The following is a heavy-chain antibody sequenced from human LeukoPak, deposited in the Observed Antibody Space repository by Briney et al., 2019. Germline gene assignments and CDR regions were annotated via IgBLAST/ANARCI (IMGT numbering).Heavy chain of an antibody. V-gene: IGHV3-23*01. CDR1: GFTLSSYA. J-gene: IGHJ4*02. CDR3: VREDTPATANY. D-gene: IGHD2-21*02. CDR2: ISGGGDIT. Sequence: GGSLRLSCAASGFTLSSYAMSWVRQAPGKGLEWVSAISGGGDITYYADSVTGRFTISRDNSKDTLFLQMHSLRPGDTAVYYCVREDTPATANYWGQGTLVTISS.